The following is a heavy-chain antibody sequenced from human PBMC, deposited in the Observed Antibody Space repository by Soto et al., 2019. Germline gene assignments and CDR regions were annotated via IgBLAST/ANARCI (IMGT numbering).Heavy chain of an antibody. V-gene: IGHV3-74*01. CDR1: GFTFSSYW. J-gene: IGHJ6*02. Sequence: GGSLRLSCAASGFTFSSYWMHWVRQAPGKGLVWVSRINSDGSSTSYADSVKGRFTISRDNAKNTLYLQMNSLRAEDTAVYYCARDSSLSSYFSWFYYYYGMDVWGQGTTVTAP. CDR3: ARDSSLSSYFSWFYYYYGMDV. CDR2: INSDGSST. D-gene: IGHD6-6*01.